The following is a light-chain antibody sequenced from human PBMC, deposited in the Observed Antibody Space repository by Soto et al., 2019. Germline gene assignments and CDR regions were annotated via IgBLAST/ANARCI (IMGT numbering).Light chain of an antibody. CDR2: TTS. J-gene: IGKJ5*01. V-gene: IGKV1-39*01. Sequence: DLQMTQSPSTLSASVGDRVTITCRASQNINSWLAWYQQKPGKAPNLLIYTTSSLHSGVPSRFSGSGSGTDFTLTISSLQPEDFATYYCQQSYSTPITFGQGTRLEIK. CDR3: QQSYSTPIT. CDR1: QNINSW.